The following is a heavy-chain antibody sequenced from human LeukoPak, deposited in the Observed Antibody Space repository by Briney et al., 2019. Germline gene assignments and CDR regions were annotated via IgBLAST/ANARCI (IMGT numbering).Heavy chain of an antibody. CDR2: IKQDGSDK. J-gene: IGHJ4*02. CDR3: ARDEGVPTNWRFDY. Sequence: GGSLRLSCAASGFSFSVYWMSWGRQTPGKGLQWVANIKQDGSDKNYVDSVRGRFTISRDNAKNSLFLQMNGLRAEDTAIYYCARDEGVPTNWRFDYWGQGTLVTVSS. D-gene: IGHD3-10*01. CDR1: GFSFSVYW. V-gene: IGHV3-7*01.